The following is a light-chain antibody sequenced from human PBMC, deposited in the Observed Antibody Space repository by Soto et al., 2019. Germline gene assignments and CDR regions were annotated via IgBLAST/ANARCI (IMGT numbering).Light chain of an antibody. CDR3: QQRSNWPLT. V-gene: IGKV3-11*01. CDR2: DAS. Sequence: EIVLTQSPVTLSLSPGQGAALSCRASQSISNYLAWYQQKPGQAPRLLIYDASNRATGTPARFSGSGSGTDFTLTISSLEPEDFAVYYCQQRSNWPLTFGGGTKVDIK. J-gene: IGKJ4*01. CDR1: QSISNY.